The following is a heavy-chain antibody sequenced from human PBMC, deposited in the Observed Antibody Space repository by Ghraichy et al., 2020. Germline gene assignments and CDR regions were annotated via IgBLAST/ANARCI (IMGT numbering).Heavy chain of an antibody. CDR2: ISYDGSNK. V-gene: IGHV3-30*18. CDR1: GFTFSSYG. Sequence: GGSLRLSCAASGFTFSSYGMHWVRQAPGKGLEWVAVISYDGSNKYYADSVKGRFTISRDNSKNTLYLQMNSLRAEDTAVYYCAKDRAGIQLWLLHYWGQGTLVTVSS. D-gene: IGHD5-18*01. CDR3: AKDRAGIQLWLLHY. J-gene: IGHJ4*02.